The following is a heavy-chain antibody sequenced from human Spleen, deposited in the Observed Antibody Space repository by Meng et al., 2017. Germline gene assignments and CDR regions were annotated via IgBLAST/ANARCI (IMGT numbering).Heavy chain of an antibody. J-gene: IGHJ5*02. V-gene: IGHV1-18*01. CDR2: INTYNGKT. Sequence: QGPLVQSCAGVRKPGASVKVSCEASGYSLSSDGFSWVRQAPGQGLEWLGWINTYNGKTDYAQKFQGRITMTTDTFTSTAYMELRNLRSEDTAMYYCAINEGGVYNYASGWFDPWGQGTLVTVSS. CDR1: GYSLSSDG. CDR3: AINEGGVYNYASGWFDP. D-gene: IGHD5-18*01.